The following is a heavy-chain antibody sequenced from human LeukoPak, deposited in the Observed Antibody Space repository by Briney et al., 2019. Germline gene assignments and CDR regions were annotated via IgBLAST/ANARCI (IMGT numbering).Heavy chain of an antibody. J-gene: IGHJ4*02. Sequence: GSLRLSCAASGFTFSSYAMHWVRQAPGKGLEWVAVISYDGSNKYYADSVKGRFAISRDNSKNTLYLQMNSLRAEDTAVYYCARDPVRSGATIPYFDYWGQGTLVTVSS. D-gene: IGHD1-26*01. V-gene: IGHV3-30*09. CDR1: GFTFSSYA. CDR3: ARDPVRSGATIPYFDY. CDR2: ISYDGSNK.